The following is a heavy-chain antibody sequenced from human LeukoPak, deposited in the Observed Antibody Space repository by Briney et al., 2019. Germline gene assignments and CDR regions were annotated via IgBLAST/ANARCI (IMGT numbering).Heavy chain of an antibody. CDR1: GFTFSSYA. Sequence: GRSLRLSCAASGFTFSSYAMHWVRQAPGKGLEWVAVISYDGSNKYYADSVKGRFTISRDNSKNTLYLQMNSLRAEDTAVYYCARDGLLRFLEWSLDAFDIWGQGTMVTVSS. CDR2: ISYDGSNK. J-gene: IGHJ3*02. V-gene: IGHV3-30-3*01. D-gene: IGHD3-3*01. CDR3: ARDGLLRFLEWSLDAFDI.